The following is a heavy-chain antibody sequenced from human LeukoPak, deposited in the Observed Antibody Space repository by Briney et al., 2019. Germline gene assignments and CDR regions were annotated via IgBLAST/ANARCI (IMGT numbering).Heavy chain of an antibody. CDR2: ISSSGDTI. D-gene: IGHD3-9*01. CDR1: GFTFGGYN. Sequence: GGSLRLSCAASGFTFGGYNMNWIRQAPGKGLQWVSYISSSGDTIYYADSVKGRFTISRDNTKNSLYLQMNSLRAEDTAVYYCAKAEGKWLPYFFDNWGEGIPVTVSS. J-gene: IGHJ4*02. CDR3: AKAEGKWLPYFFDN. V-gene: IGHV3-11*04.